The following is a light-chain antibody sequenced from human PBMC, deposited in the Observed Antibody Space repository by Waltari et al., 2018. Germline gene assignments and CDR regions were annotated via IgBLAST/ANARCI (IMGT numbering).Light chain of an antibody. J-gene: IGKJ3*01. Sequence: EIVLTQSPGTLSLSPGERATLSCRASQSVSSSYLAWYQQKPGQAPRLPIFGASSRATGIPDRFSGSGSGTDFTLTISRLEPEDFAVYYCQQYDSSPFTFGPGTKVDIK. CDR3: QQYDSSPFT. V-gene: IGKV3-20*01. CDR1: QSVSSSY. CDR2: GAS.